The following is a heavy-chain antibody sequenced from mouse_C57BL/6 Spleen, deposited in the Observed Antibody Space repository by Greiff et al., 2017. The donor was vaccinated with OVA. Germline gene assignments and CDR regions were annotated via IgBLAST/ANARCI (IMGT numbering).Heavy chain of an antibody. J-gene: IGHJ4*01. CDR1: GYTFTDYY. D-gene: IGHD4-1*01. CDR2: INPYNGGT. CDR3: ARWEGEGYYAMDY. V-gene: IGHV1-19*01. Sequence: VQLKESGPVLVKPGASVKMSCKASGYTFTDYYMNWVKQSHGKSLEWIGVINPYNGGTSYNQKFKGKATLTVDKSSSTAYMELNSLTSEDSAVYYCARWEGEGYYAMDYWGQGTSVTVSS.